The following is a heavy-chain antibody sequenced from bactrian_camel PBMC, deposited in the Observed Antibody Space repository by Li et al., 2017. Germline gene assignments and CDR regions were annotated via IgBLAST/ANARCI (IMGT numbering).Heavy chain of an antibody. J-gene: IGHJ6*01. V-gene: IGHV3S67*01. D-gene: IGHD2*01. Sequence: DVQLVESGGGLVQPGGSLRLSCAASGFTFSGYSMYWVRQAPGKEREGVAAIASDGSISYADSVKGRFTISISRDNAKNTVYPQMNSLKSEDTARYYCATHLWGSMWSDFGYWGQGTQVTVS. CDR3: ATHLWGSMWSDFGY. CDR2: IASDGSI. CDR1: GFTFSGYS.